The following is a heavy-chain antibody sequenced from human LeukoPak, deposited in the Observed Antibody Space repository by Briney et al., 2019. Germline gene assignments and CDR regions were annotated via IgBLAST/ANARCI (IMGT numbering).Heavy chain of an antibody. CDR3: ARGPQVGAFDL. D-gene: IGHD1-26*01. J-gene: IGHJ3*01. CDR1: GDTISSYD. Sequence: SVKVSCKASGDTISSYDISWVRQAPGQGLKWMGGIIPIFGTANYAQKFQGRVTITADESTSTAYMELSSLRSEDTAMYYCARGPQVGAFDLWGQGTVVTVSS. CDR2: IIPIFGTA. V-gene: IGHV1-69*13.